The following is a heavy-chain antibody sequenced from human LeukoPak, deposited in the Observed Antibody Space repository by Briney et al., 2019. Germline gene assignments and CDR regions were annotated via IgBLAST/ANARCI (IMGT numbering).Heavy chain of an antibody. Sequence: SETLSLTCTVSGGSISSYYWSWIRQPPGKGLEWIGYIYYSGSTNYNPPLKSRVTISVDTSKNQFSLKLSSVTAADTAVYYCARHRSPYYFDYWGQGTLVTVSS. CDR1: GGSISSYY. CDR2: IYYSGST. D-gene: IGHD1-14*01. CDR3: ARHRSPYYFDY. V-gene: IGHV4-59*01. J-gene: IGHJ4*02.